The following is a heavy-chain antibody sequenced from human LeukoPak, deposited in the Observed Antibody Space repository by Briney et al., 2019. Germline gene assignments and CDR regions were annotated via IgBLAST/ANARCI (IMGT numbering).Heavy chain of an antibody. J-gene: IGHJ4*02. CDR3: ARTHYYESSGYYGFEY. CDR1: GGSIRSDGYY. Sequence: SETLSLTCTVSGGSIRSDGYYWSWIRQHPGKGLEWIGYIYYSGSTYYSPSLKSRVTISVDTSKNQFSLKLSSVTAADTAVYYCARTHYYESSGYYGFEYWGQGTLVTVSS. V-gene: IGHV4-31*03. CDR2: IYYSGST. D-gene: IGHD3-22*01.